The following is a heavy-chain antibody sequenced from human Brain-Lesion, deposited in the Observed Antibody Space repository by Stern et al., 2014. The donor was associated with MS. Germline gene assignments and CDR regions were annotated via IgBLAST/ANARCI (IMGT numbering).Heavy chain of an antibody. Sequence: EVQLVESGGGLVKPGRSLRLSCAASGFTFDDHGMHWVRQAPGKGLERVSGISWNSGSIGYADSVKGRFTISRDNAKNSLYLQMNSLRPEDTALYFCVKGFTAAAGHFAFWGQGILVTVSS. D-gene: IGHD6-13*01. CDR3: VKGFTAAAGHFAF. CDR2: ISWNSGSI. CDR1: GFTFDDHG. J-gene: IGHJ4*02. V-gene: IGHV3-9*01.